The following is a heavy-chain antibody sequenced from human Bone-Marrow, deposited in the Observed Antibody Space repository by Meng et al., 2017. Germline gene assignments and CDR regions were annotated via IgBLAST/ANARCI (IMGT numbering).Heavy chain of an antibody. J-gene: IGHJ6*02. D-gene: IGHD3-3*01. CDR2: IRSKANSYAT. CDR1: GLTFSGSA. Sequence: GESLKISCAASGLTFSGSAMHWVRQASGKGLEWVGRIRSKANSYATAYAASVKGRFTISRDDSKNTAYLQMNSLKTEDTAVYYCTRHTMNDYDFWSGYRTPSESFYYYYGMDVWGQGTTVTVSS. V-gene: IGHV3-73*01. CDR3: TRHTMNDYDFWSGYRTPSESFYYYYGMDV.